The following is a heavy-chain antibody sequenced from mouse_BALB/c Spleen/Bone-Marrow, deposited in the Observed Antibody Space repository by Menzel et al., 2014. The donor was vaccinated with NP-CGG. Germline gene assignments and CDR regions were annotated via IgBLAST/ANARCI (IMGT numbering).Heavy chain of an antibody. Sequence: EVKLVESGGGLVKSGGSLKLSCAASGFTFNSYGMSWVRQTPEKRLEWVATISGDGSYTFYPDSVKGRFTISRDNAKNNLYLQLSSLRSEDTALYYCARHAYYDQTEVSFVYWGQGTLVTVSA. CDR3: ARHAYYDQTEVSFVY. CDR2: ISGDGSYT. V-gene: IGHV5-9-2*01. J-gene: IGHJ3*01. D-gene: IGHD2-4*01. CDR1: GFTFNSYG.